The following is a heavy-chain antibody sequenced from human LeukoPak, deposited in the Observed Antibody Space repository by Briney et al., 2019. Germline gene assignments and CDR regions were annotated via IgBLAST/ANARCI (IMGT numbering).Heavy chain of an antibody. CDR3: ARAIAARPSFDY. D-gene: IGHD6-6*01. Sequence: SQTLSLTCTVSGSSISSGGYYWSWIRQHPGKGLEWIGYIYYSGSTYYNPSLKSRVTISVDTSKNQFSLKLSSVTAADTAVYYCARAIAARPSFDYWGQGTLVTVSS. J-gene: IGHJ4*02. CDR1: GSSISSGGYY. CDR2: IYYSGST. V-gene: IGHV4-31*03.